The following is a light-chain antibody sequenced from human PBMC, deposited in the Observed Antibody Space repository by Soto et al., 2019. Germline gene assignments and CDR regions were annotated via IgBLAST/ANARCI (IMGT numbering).Light chain of an antibody. J-gene: IGKJ2*03. CDR1: QSVISSY. V-gene: IGKV3-20*01. CDR2: GAF. CDR3: QQDGSSPIYC. Sequence: EIVLTQSPGTLSLSPGERATLSCRASQSVISSYLAWYQQKPGPAPRLLLYGAFSRATGIPDRFSGSGSWTDFTLTIRGLEPENFGVYYRQQDGSSPIYCFGRRTELEI.